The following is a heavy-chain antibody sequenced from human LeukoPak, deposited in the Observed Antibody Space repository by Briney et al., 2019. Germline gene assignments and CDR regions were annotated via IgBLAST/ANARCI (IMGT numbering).Heavy chain of an antibody. Sequence: GASVKVSCKASGYTFTSYGIRWVRQAPGQGLEWMGWISAYNGNTNYAQKLQGRVTMTTDTSTSTAYMELRSLRSDDTALYYCARDSLRFLEWLLPLDYGMDVWGQGTTVTVSS. CDR3: ARDSLRFLEWLLPLDYGMDV. D-gene: IGHD3-3*01. CDR1: GYTFTSYG. V-gene: IGHV1-18*01. J-gene: IGHJ6*02. CDR2: ISAYNGNT.